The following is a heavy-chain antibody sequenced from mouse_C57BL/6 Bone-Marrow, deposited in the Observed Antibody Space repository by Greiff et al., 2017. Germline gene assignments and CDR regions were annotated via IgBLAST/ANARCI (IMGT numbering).Heavy chain of an antibody. J-gene: IGHJ4*01. CDR3: TKSRISAMDY. CDR1: GFTFSSYA. V-gene: IGHV5-9-1*02. D-gene: IGHD6-2*01. CDR2: ISSGGDYI. Sequence: EVHLVESGEGLVKPGGSLKLSCAASGFTFSSYAMSWVRQTPEKRLEWVAYISSGGDYIYYADTVKGRFTISRDNARNTRYLQTGSLKSEDTARYYCTKSRISAMDYWGQGTSVTVSS.